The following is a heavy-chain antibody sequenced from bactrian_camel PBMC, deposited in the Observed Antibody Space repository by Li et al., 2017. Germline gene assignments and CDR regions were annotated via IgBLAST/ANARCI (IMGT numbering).Heavy chain of an antibody. J-gene: IGHJ4*01. D-gene: IGHD5*01. CDR1: EYNYSPYC. Sequence: CAASEYNYSPYCMGWFRQAPGKEREGVASIDFDGTTSYEDSVKGRFTISKDNAKNTLYLQMNSLKPEDTAVYYCAADPSRELWVGCPPYKHWGQGTQVTVS. CDR2: IDFDGTT. V-gene: IGHV3S57*01. CDR3: AADPSRELWVGCPPYKH.